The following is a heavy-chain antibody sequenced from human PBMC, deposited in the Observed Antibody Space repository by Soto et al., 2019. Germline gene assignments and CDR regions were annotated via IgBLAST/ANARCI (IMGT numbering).Heavy chain of an antibody. Sequence: QVQLVESGGGVVQPGRSLRLSCAASGFTFSSYGMHWVRQAPGKGLEWVAVISYDGSNKYYADSVKGRFTISRDNSKNTLYLQMNSLRAEDTAVYYCAKDQRGAVAGTMDYWGQGTLVTVSS. CDR1: GFTFSSYG. J-gene: IGHJ4*02. D-gene: IGHD6-19*01. CDR3: AKDQRGAVAGTMDY. V-gene: IGHV3-30*18. CDR2: ISYDGSNK.